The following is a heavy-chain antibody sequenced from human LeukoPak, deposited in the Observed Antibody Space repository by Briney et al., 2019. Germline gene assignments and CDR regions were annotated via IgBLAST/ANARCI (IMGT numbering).Heavy chain of an antibody. CDR3: ASQYMVRGGSPYYMDV. V-gene: IGHV1-69*05. J-gene: IGHJ6*03. Sequence: ASVKVSCKASGGTFSSYAISWVRQAPGQGLEWMGGIIPIFGTANYAQKFQGRVTITTDESTSTAYMELSSLRSEDTAVYYCASQYMVRGGSPYYMDVWGKGTTVTVSS. CDR1: GGTFSSYA. CDR2: IIPIFGTA. D-gene: IGHD3-10*01.